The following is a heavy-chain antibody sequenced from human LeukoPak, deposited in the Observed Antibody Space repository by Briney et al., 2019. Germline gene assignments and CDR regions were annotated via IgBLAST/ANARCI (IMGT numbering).Heavy chain of an antibody. J-gene: IGHJ6*03. CDR1: GYTFTSYD. CDR3: ARGGGYCSGGSCYSILLYRYMDV. CDR2: MNPNSGNT. V-gene: IGHV1-8*03. D-gene: IGHD2-15*01. Sequence: ASVKVSCKASGYTFTSYDINWVRQATGQGLEWMGWMNPNSGNTGYAQKFQGRVTITRNTSISTAYMELSGLRSEDTAVYYCARGGGYCSGGSCYSILLYRYMDVWGKGTTVTVSS.